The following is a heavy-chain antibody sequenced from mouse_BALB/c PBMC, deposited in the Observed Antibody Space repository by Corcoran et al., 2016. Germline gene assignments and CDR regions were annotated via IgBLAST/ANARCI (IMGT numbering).Heavy chain of an antibody. V-gene: IGHV14-3*02. CDR1: GFNIKDTY. J-gene: IGHJ3*01. Sequence: EVQLQQSGAELVKPGASVKLSCTSSGFNIKDTYMHWVKQRPKQGLEWIGRIDPANGNTKYDPKFQGKATITAATSSSTAYLQLSSLPSEDTAFYDCSRTVGADWGQGILFT. D-gene: IGHD1-1*01. CDR2: IDPANGNT. CDR3: SRTVGAD.